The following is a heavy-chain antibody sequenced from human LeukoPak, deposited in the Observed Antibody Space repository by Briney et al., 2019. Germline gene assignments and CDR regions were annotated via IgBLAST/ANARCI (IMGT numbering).Heavy chain of an antibody. J-gene: IGHJ4*02. CDR3: VKGPRAVAPTAY. Sequence: GGSLRLSCAASGSTFCTYTMSWVRQAPGKGLEWVSAIGNTGVSTFYADSVKGRFTISRDNSNNALYLQMNSLRAEDTALYYCVKGPRAVAPTAYWGQGTLVTVSS. V-gene: IGHV3-23*01. CDR1: GSTFCTYT. CDR2: IGNTGVST. D-gene: IGHD6-19*01.